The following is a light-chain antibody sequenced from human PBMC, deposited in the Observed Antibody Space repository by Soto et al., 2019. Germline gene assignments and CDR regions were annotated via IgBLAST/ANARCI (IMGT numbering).Light chain of an antibody. CDR2: GAS. CDR3: QQWINSRYMYI. V-gene: IGKV3-20*01. J-gene: IGKJ2*01. CDR1: QDVGTNY. Sequence: EIVLTQSPGTLSLSPGEGATLSCRSSQDVGTNYLAWYQQKPGQAPRLLIFGASSRASGVPGRFSGSGSGTDFTLTISRLEPEDSAVYYCQQWINSRYMYIFGQGTKLEI.